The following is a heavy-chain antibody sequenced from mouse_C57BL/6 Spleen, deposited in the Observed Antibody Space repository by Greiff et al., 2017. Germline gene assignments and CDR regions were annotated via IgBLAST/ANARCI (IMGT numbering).Heavy chain of an antibody. V-gene: IGHV5-4*03. CDR3: ARAGYDYDGYFDY. CDR1: GFTFSSYA. J-gene: IGHJ2*01. CDR2: ISDGGSYT. Sequence: DVKLVESGGGLVKPGGSLKLSCAASGFTFSSYAMSWVRQTPEKRLEWVATISDGGSYTYYPDNVKGRFTISRDNAKNNLYLQMSHLKSEDTAMYYCARAGYDYDGYFDYWGQGTTLTVSS. D-gene: IGHD2-4*01.